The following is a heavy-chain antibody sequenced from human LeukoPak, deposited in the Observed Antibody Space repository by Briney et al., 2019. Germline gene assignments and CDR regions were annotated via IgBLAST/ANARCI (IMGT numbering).Heavy chain of an antibody. CDR1: GYTLTELS. Sequence: ASVKVSCKVSGYTLTELSMHWVRQAPGKGLEWMGGFDPEDGETIYAQKFQGRVTMTEDTSTDTAYMELSSLRSDDTAVYYCARDFDYYYGMDVWGQGTTVTVSS. CDR3: ARDFDYYYGMDV. J-gene: IGHJ6*02. D-gene: IGHD3-3*01. CDR2: FDPEDGET. V-gene: IGHV1-24*01.